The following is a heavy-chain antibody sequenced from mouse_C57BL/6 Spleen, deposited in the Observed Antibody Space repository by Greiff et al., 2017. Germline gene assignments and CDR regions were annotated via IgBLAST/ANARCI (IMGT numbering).Heavy chain of an antibody. CDR1: GYSITSGYY. Sequence: VQLKQSGPGLVKPSQSLSLTCSVTGYSITSGYYWNWIRQFPGNKLEWMGYISYDGSNNYNPSLKNRISITRDTSKNQFFLKLNSVTTEDTATYYCARGGTTVVDYYAMDYWGQGTSVTVSS. J-gene: IGHJ4*01. CDR3: ARGGTTVVDYYAMDY. V-gene: IGHV3-6*01. D-gene: IGHD1-1*01. CDR2: ISYDGSN.